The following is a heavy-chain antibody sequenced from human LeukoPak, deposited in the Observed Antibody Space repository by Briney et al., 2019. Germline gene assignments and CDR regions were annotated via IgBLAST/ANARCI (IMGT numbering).Heavy chain of an antibody. J-gene: IGHJ4*02. V-gene: IGHV3-64D*06. CDR3: VRGTGY. CDR2: ISSNWDNT. Sequence: EVSLRLSCSVSGFSFSTYVMHLVRQAPGTGLEYVSAISSNWDNTYYADSVHGRFTISRDNSKQTLYLQMSSLRADHPAVYYCVRGTGYWGQGTLVTVSS. CDR1: GFSFSTYV.